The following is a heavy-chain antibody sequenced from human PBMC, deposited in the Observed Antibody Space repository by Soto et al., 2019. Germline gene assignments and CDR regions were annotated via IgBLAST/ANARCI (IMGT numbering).Heavy chain of an antibody. J-gene: IGHJ4*02. CDR1: GFTFRTYA. CDR2: ISYDGTNK. CDR3: ARGDSNSWSDY. D-gene: IGHD6-13*01. V-gene: IGHV3-30*01. Sequence: QVQLVESGGGVVQPGRSLRLSCAASGFTFRTYAMDWVRQAPGKGLEWVAVISYDGTNKYYADSVKSRFTISRDNSKNTLSLQINSLGAEDTAVYYCARGDSNSWSDYWGQGTLVTVSS.